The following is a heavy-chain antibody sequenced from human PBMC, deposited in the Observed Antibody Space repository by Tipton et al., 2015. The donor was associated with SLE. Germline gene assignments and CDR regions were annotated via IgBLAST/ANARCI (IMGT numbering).Heavy chain of an antibody. CDR2: INRGGNT. CDR1: GGSFSGYY. CDR3: ARDSSSWYNDYFDY. D-gene: IGHD6-13*01. V-gene: IGHV4-34*01. J-gene: IGHJ4*02. Sequence: LRLSCAVYGGSFSGYYWSWIRQPPGKGLEWIGEINRGGNTNYNPSLKSRVTISVDTSKNQFSLKLSSVTAADTAVYYCARDSSSWYNDYFDYWGQGTLVTVSS.